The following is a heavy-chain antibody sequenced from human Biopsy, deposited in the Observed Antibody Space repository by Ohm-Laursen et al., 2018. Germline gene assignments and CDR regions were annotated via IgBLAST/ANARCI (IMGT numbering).Heavy chain of an antibody. V-gene: IGHV1-24*01. D-gene: IGHD1-1*01. CDR2: IAPENGTT. CDR3: AAGINVWSVNF. Sequence: ASVKASCKVSGYAVTEFSIHWVRQAPGKGLEWMGGIAPENGTTNYAQKFQGRVTMTEDTSTDTAYMELSSLRSEDTAVYYCAAGINVWSVNFWGQGTQVTVSS. CDR1: GYAVTEFS. J-gene: IGHJ4*02.